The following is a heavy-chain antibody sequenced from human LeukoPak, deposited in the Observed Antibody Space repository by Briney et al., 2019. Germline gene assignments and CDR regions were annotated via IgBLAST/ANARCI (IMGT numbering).Heavy chain of an antibody. CDR3: ARSATLDY. J-gene: IGHJ4*02. D-gene: IGHD1-26*01. CDR1: GFTFSRYG. CDR2: ISSSGSTI. Sequence: GGSLRLSCAASGFTFSRYGMNWVGQAPGKGLEWVSYISSSGSTIYYADSLRGRFTISRDNAKNSPYLQMNSLGAQDTAVYYCARSATLDYWGQGTLVTVSS. V-gene: IGHV3-48*04.